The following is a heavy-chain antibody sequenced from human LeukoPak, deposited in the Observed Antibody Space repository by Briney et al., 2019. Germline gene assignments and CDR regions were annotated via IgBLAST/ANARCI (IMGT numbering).Heavy chain of an antibody. D-gene: IGHD6-19*01. Sequence: SETLSLTCAVYGGSFSGYYWSWIRQSPGKGLEWIGEINHSGSTNYNPSLKSRVTISVDTSKNQFSLKLSSVTAADTAVYYCARVWPYSSGWYGYNWFDPWGQGSLVTVSS. J-gene: IGHJ5*02. CDR1: GGSFSGYY. CDR3: ARVWPYSSGWYGYNWFDP. CDR2: INHSGST. V-gene: IGHV4-34*01.